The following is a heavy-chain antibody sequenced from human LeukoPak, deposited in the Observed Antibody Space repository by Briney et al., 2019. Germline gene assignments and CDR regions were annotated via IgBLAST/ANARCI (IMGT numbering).Heavy chain of an antibody. CDR1: GFTFGDHA. V-gene: IGHV3-49*04. D-gene: IGHD5-18*01. Sequence: QAGGSLRLSCTGSGFTFGDHAMSWVRQAPGKGLEWVGFIRSKAYRGTTEYAASVKGRITISRDDSASIAYLQMSSLRTEDTAVYYCARGPIQLWIHNAMDVWGQGTTVTVSS. CDR2: IRSKAYRGTT. CDR3: ARGPIQLWIHNAMDV. J-gene: IGHJ6*02.